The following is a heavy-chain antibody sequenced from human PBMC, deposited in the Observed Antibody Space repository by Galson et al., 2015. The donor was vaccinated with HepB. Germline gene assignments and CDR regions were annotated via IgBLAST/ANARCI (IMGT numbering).Heavy chain of an antibody. CDR2: ISYDGSKK. J-gene: IGHJ2*01. V-gene: IGHV3-30*18. Sequence: SLRLSCAASGFSFRSYGMHWVRQAPGKGLEWVAVISYDGSKKYYADSVKGRFTISRDNSKNTLYLQMNSLRAEDTAVYYCAKDLRIGYCSGGSCSLGYFDLWGRGTLVTVSS. CDR1: GFSFRSYG. D-gene: IGHD2-15*01. CDR3: AKDLRIGYCSGGSCSLGYFDL.